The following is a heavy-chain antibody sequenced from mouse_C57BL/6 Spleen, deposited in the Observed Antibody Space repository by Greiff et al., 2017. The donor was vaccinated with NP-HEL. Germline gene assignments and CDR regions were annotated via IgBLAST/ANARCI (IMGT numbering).Heavy chain of an antibody. J-gene: IGHJ2*01. Sequence: VQGVESGAELVRPGTSVKVSCKASGYAFTNYLIEWVKQRPGQGLEWIGVINPGSGGTNYNEKFKGKATLTADKSSSTAYMQLSSLTSEDSAVYFCARYYGSSYCFDYWGQGTTLTVSS. V-gene: IGHV1-54*01. CDR1: GYAFTNYL. D-gene: IGHD1-1*01. CDR2: INPGSGGT. CDR3: ARYYGSSYCFDY.